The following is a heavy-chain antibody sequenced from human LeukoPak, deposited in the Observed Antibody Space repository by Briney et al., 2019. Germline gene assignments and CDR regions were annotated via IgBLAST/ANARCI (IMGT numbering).Heavy chain of an antibody. CDR2: INWNSGGI. CDR3: AKGSRSIFGVISRWYFDF. D-gene: IGHD3-3*01. J-gene: IGHJ4*02. Sequence: GRTLRLSCAASGFTFDDYAMHWVRQAPGKGLEWVSGINWNSGGIEYADSVKGRFTISRDNAKNSLYLQMNSLRPEDTALYYCAKGSRSIFGVISRWYFDFWGQGTLVSVSS. V-gene: IGHV3-9*01. CDR1: GFTFDDYA.